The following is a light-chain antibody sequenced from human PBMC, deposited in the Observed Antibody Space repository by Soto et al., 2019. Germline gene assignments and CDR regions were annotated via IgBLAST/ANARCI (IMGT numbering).Light chain of an antibody. CDR2: SND. CDR1: SSNIASNT. CDR3: ASWDDSLNGHV. Sequence: QSVLTQPPSASGTPGQRVTVSCSGSSSNIASNTVNWYQQLPGTAPKLLIYSNDQRPSGVPDCFSASKSGTSASLAISGLQSEDEADYYCASWDDSLNGHVFGTGTKLTVL. J-gene: IGLJ1*01. V-gene: IGLV1-44*01.